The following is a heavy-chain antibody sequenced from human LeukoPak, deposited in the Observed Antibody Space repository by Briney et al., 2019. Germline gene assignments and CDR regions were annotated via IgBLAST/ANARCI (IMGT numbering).Heavy chain of an antibody. CDR1: GFTFSDHY. Sequence: PGGSLRLSCAASGFTFSDHYMDWVRQAPGRGLEWVGRTRNKPNGYTTEYAASVKGRFTISRDGSKNLLYLQMNSLKTEDTAVYYCVRVDQHSNTWTLNYWGQGTLVTVSS. J-gene: IGHJ4*02. CDR2: TRNKPNGYTT. V-gene: IGHV3-72*01. CDR3: VRVDQHSNTWTLNY. D-gene: IGHD2-2*01.